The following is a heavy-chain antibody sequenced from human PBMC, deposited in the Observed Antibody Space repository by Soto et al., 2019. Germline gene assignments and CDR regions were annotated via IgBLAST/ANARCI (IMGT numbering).Heavy chain of an antibody. D-gene: IGHD1-1*01. CDR1: GFTFSSYD. V-gene: IGHV3-13*01. Sequence: EVQLVESGGGLVQPGGSLRLSCAASGFTFSSYDMHWVRQATGKGLEWVSAIGTAGDTYYPGSVKGRFTISRENAKNSLYLQMNSLRAEDTAVYYCARGGQKEPLYYYGMDVWGQGTTVTVSS. J-gene: IGHJ6*02. CDR2: IGTAGDT. CDR3: ARGGQKEPLYYYGMDV.